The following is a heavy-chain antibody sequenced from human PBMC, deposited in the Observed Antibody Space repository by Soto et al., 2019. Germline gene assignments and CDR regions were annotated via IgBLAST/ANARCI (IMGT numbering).Heavy chain of an antibody. Sequence: SVSNAWMNWVRQAPGKGLEWVGRIKSKTDGGTTDYAAPVKGRFTISRDDSKNTLYLQMNSLKTEDTAVYYCTTDLLELSDFDNWGQGTLVTVSS. CDR3: TTDLLELSDFDN. D-gene: IGHD1-7*01. CDR2: IKSKTDGGTT. V-gene: IGHV3-15*07. J-gene: IGHJ4*02. CDR1: SVSNAW.